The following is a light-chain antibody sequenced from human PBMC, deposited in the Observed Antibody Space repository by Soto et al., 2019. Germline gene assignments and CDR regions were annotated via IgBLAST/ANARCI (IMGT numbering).Light chain of an antibody. J-gene: IGKJ5*01. CDR2: DAS. Sequence: EIVLTQSPVTLSLSPGERANLSCRASQSVRTYLAWYQVNPRQAPRLLIYDASRRASGVPARFSGSVSGTDFTPTIRGLEPEDFALYYGQQRTTWPPITFCPLTRLEI. V-gene: IGKV3-11*01. CDR1: QSVRTY. CDR3: QQRTTWPPIT.